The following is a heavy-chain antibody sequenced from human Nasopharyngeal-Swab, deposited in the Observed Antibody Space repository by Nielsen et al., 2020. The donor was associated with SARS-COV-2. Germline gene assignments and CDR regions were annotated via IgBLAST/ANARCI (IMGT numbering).Heavy chain of an antibody. Sequence: SETLSLTCTVSGGSINSNYWTWIRHSPAKGLEWIGYIYYTGSTNSNPTLKTRVSISVDTSRNQSSLRLSSVTAADTAVYYCARSVSDYTNNDRFDYFDPWGQGSLVTVSS. CDR1: GGSINSNY. J-gene: IGHJ5*02. D-gene: IGHD4-11*01. CDR3: ARSVSDYTNNDRFDYFDP. CDR2: IYYTGST. V-gene: IGHV4-59*01.